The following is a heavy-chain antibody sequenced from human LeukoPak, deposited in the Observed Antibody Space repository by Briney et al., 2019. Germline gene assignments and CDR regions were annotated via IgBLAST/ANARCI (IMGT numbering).Heavy chain of an antibody. CDR1: GFTLSSYG. Sequence: GRALRLSCAASGFTLSSYGMHLVPPAPGKGLEWVAVIWYDGSNKYYADSVKGRFTISRDNSKNTLYLQMNSLRAEDTAVYYCARDMADWGQGTLVTVSS. J-gene: IGHJ4*02. D-gene: IGHD3-10*01. V-gene: IGHV3-33*01. CDR3: ARDMAD. CDR2: IWYDGSNK.